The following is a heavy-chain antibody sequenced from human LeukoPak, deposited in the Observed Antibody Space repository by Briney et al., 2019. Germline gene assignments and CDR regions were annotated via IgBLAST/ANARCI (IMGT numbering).Heavy chain of an antibody. CDR1: GGSISSYY. V-gene: IGHV4-59*01. J-gene: IGHJ4*02. CDR3: ARGLTGDFDY. CDR2: IYYSGST. Sequence: SETLTLTCTVSGGSISSYYWSWIRQPPGKGLEWIGYIYYSGSTNYNPSLKSRVTISVDTSKNQFSLKLSSVTAADTAVYYCARGLTGDFDYWGQGTLVTVSS. D-gene: IGHD7-27*01.